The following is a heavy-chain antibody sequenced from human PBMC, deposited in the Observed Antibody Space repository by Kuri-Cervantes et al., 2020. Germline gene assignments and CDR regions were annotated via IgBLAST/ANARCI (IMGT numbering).Heavy chain of an antibody. V-gene: IGHV4-39*07. CDR1: GGSISSSSYY. CDR2: IYYSGST. D-gene: IGHD2-15*01. J-gene: IGHJ6*02. CDR3: ARGDVCSGGSCYFRSYYYYGMDV. Sequence: GSLRLSCTVSGGSISSSSYYWGWIRQPPGKGLEWIGSIYYSGSTYYNPSLKSRVTISVDTSKNQFSLKLSSVTAADTAVYYCARGDVCSGGSCYFRSYYYYGMDVWGQGTTVTVSS.